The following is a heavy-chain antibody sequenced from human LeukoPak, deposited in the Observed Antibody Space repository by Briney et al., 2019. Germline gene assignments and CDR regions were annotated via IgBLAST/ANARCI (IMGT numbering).Heavy chain of an antibody. CDR1: GFTFSLCW. CDR3: AGGTGFIIKD. J-gene: IGHJ4*02. V-gene: IGHV3-7*03. CDR2: IKQDGSEK. Sequence: GGSLRLSCAASGFTFSLCWMNWVRRAPGKGLEWVANIKQDGSEKNYVDSVKGRFTISRDNAKNSLYLQMNNLRVEDTAMYYCAGGTGFIIKDWGQGTLVTVSS. D-gene: IGHD3-9*01.